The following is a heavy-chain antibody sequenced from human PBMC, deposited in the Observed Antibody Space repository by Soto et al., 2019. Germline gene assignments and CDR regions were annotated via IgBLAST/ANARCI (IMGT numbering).Heavy chain of an antibody. CDR1: GYSLTNYW. D-gene: IGHD2-21*01. Sequence: PGESLKISCKGSGYSLTNYWIGWVRQMPWKGLEWMGIIYVGDSDTRYSPSFQGQVTISADKSISTAYLQWSSLKPSDTAMYYCARLVNIFDFDYWGQGTLVTVSS. J-gene: IGHJ4*02. CDR2: IYVGDSDT. CDR3: ARLVNIFDFDY. V-gene: IGHV5-51*01.